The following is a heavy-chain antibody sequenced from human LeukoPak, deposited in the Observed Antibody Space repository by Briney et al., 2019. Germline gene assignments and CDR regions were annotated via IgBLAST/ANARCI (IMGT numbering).Heavy chain of an antibody. D-gene: IGHD3-22*01. V-gene: IGHV4-39*07. Sequence: PSETLSLTCTVSGGSISSSSYYWSWIRQPPGKGLEWIGEINHSGSTNYNPSLKSRVTISVDTSKNQFSLKLSSVTAADTAVYYCARGLRYYYDSSGYERRNLPRYFDYWGQGTLVTVSS. CDR3: ARGLRYYYDSSGYERRNLPRYFDY. CDR2: INHSGST. J-gene: IGHJ4*02. CDR1: GGSISSSSYY.